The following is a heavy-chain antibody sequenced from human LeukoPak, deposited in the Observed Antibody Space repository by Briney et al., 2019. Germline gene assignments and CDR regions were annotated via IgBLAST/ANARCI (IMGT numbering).Heavy chain of an antibody. D-gene: IGHD3-10*01. V-gene: IGHV1-46*01. J-gene: IGHJ6*04. CDR3: ARGNYYGSGSYTVVDV. Sequence: ASVTVSCKASGYTFTSYYMHWVRQAPGQGLEWMGIINPSGGSTSYAQKFQGRVTMTRDMSTSTVYMELSSLRSEDTAVYYCARGNYYGSGSYTVVDVWGKGTTVTVSS. CDR2: INPSGGST. CDR1: GYTFTSYY.